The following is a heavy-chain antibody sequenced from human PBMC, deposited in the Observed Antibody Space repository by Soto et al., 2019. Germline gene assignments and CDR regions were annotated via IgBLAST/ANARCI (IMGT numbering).Heavy chain of an antibody. CDR3: ARSHFWSGDYKDAFDI. V-gene: IGHV1-2*02. Sequence: ASVKVSCKASGYIFTGYYIQWVRQAPGQGLEWMGWINPNSGGTKFAPKFQGRVTMTSDTSTNTAYMELRRLRSDDTAVYYCARSHFWSGDYKDAFDIWGQGTMVTVSS. CDR2: INPNSGGT. J-gene: IGHJ3*02. D-gene: IGHD3-3*02. CDR1: GYIFTGYY.